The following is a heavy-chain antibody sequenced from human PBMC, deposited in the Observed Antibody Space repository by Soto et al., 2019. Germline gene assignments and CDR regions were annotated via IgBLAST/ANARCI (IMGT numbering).Heavy chain of an antibody. V-gene: IGHV4-59*01. CDR2: INYNGRT. D-gene: IGHD3-22*01. J-gene: IGHJ3*02. CDR3: ATRLYYYDSSGYYSGGAFDI. Sequence: SETLSLTCTVSGGSISTYYWSWIRQPPGKGLEWIGYINYNGRTNYNPSLKSRVTMSLDTSKNQFSLKLRSVTAADTAVYYCATRLYYYDSSGYYSGGAFDIWGQGTMVTVSS. CDR1: GGSISTYY.